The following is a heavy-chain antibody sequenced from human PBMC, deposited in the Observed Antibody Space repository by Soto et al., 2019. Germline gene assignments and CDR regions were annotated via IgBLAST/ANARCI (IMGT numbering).Heavy chain of an antibody. CDR1: GFTFSSYA. CDR3: ARGRGYSYGYYFDY. Sequence: PGGSLRLSCAASGFTFSSYAMHWVRQAPGKVLEWVAVISYDGSNKYYADSVKGRFTIFRDNSNNTLYLQMNSLRAEDTAVYYCARGRGYSYGYYFDYWGQGTLVTVSS. J-gene: IGHJ4*02. V-gene: IGHV3-30-3*01. D-gene: IGHD5-18*01. CDR2: ISYDGSNK.